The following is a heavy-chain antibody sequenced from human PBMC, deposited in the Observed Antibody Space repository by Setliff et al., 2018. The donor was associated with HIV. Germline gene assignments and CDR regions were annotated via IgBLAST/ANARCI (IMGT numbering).Heavy chain of an antibody. D-gene: IGHD7-27*01. Sequence: SETLSLTCAVYGVSFSGHQWSWIRQPPGEGLEWIGEINQSGDTNYKPSLKSRVTISIDTSKNQFSLKLSSVTAADTAVYYCARCRLNGGFNLWGQGTLVTVSS. CDR2: INQSGDT. CDR1: GVSFSGHQ. V-gene: IGHV4-34*01. J-gene: IGHJ5*02. CDR3: ARCRLNGGFNL.